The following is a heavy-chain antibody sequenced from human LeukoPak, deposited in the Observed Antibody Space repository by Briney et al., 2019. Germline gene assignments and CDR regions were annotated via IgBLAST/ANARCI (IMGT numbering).Heavy chain of an antibody. CDR2: ISYDGSNK. V-gene: IGHV3-30-3*01. CDR3: AKDINERGSYFDY. D-gene: IGHD3-16*01. Sequence: PGRSLRLSCAASGFTFSSYAMHWVRQAPGKGLEWVAVISYDGSNKYYADSVKGRFTISRDNAKNSLYLQMNSLRAEDTALYYCAKDINERGSYFDYWGQGTLVTVSS. J-gene: IGHJ4*02. CDR1: GFTFSSYA.